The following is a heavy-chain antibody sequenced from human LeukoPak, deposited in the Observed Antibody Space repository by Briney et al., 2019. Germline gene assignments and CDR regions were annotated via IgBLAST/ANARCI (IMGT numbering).Heavy chain of an antibody. CDR3: ARVGMENFYDL. CDR1: GFSFSGFS. D-gene: IGHD2/OR15-2a*01. J-gene: IGHJ5*02. V-gene: IGHV3-64*02. Sequence: GESLTLSCSASGFSFSGFSMHWIRQPPGRGLEYVSAINDNGDKNFYTDSVRGRFTILRDNSKNTLFLQMGSLRGEDTALYFCARVGMENFYDLWGQGTLVTVSS. CDR2: INDNGDKN.